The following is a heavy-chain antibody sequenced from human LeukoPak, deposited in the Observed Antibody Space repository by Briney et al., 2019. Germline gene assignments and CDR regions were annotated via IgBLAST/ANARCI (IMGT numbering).Heavy chain of an antibody. J-gene: IGHJ5*02. V-gene: IGHV3-74*01. CDR1: RFTFSSYW. CDR3: ARARGLGYGDDVRWFDP. Sequence: GGSLRLSCAASRFTFSSYWMHWVRQPPGKGLVWVSRINSDESSTNYADSVKGRFTISRDNAENTLYLQMNSLRAEDTAVYYCARARGLGYGDDVRWFDPWGQGTLVTVSS. CDR2: INSDESST. D-gene: IGHD4-17*01.